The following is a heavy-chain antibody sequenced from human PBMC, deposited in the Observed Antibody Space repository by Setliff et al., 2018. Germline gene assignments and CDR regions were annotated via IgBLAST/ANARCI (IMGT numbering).Heavy chain of an antibody. CDR3: ARDEGPDAFDI. CDR1: GYTFTSYY. J-gene: IGHJ3*02. Sequence: ASVKVSCKATGYTFTSYYMHWVRQAPGQGLEWMGIINPSGGTTGYAQRFQGRVTMTRNTSISTAYMELSSLRSEDTAVYYCARDEGPDAFDIWGQGTMVTVSS. V-gene: IGHV1-46*01. CDR2: INPSGGTT.